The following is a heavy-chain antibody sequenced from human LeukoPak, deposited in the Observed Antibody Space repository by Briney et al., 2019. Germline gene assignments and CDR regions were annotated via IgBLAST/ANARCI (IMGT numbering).Heavy chain of an antibody. CDR3: ASFVDTAMDDAFDI. CDR2: VSYNRNNK. Sequence: GGSLRLSCAASGFIFSSYGMHWVRQAPGKGLEWVAVVSYNRNNKFYADSVKGRFTISRDNSKNTLYLQMNSLRAEDTAVYYCASFVDTAMDDAFDIWGQGTMVTVSS. V-gene: IGHV3-30*03. J-gene: IGHJ3*02. CDR1: GFIFSSYG. D-gene: IGHD5-18*01.